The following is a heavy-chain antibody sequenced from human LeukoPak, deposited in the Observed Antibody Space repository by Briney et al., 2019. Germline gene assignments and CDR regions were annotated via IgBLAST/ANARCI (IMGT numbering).Heavy chain of an antibody. CDR3: AKGDSPSGGYGDY. J-gene: IGHJ4*02. CDR1: GFTFSSYS. D-gene: IGHD3-22*01. V-gene: IGHV3-21*04. Sequence: GGSLRLSCAASGFTFSSYSMNWVRQAPGKGLEWVSSISSSSSYIYYADSVKGRFTISRDNSKNTLYLQMNSLSPEDTAVYYCAKGDSPSGGYGDYWGQGTLVTVSS. CDR2: ISSSSSYI.